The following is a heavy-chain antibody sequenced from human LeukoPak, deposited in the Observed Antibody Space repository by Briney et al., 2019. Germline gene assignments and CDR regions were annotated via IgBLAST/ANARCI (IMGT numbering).Heavy chain of an antibody. V-gene: IGHV3-30-3*01. Sequence: PGGSLRLSCAASGFTFSSYAMHWARQAPGEGLEWVAVISYDGSNKYHADSVKGRFTISRDNSKNTLYLQMNSLRAEDTAVYYCARDYIAAAGKTYYYYGMDGWGQGTTVTVSS. CDR1: GFTFSSYA. CDR3: ARDYIAAAGKTYYYYGMDG. CDR2: ISYDGSNK. J-gene: IGHJ6*02. D-gene: IGHD6-13*01.